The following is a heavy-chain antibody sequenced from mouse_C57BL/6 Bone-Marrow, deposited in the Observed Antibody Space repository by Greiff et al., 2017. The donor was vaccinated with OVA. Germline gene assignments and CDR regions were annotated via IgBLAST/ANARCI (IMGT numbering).Heavy chain of an antibody. J-gene: IGHJ2*01. CDR3: ARVTTVVPYFDY. V-gene: IGHV14-2*01. CDR1: GFNIKDYY. Sequence: VQLKESGAELVKPGASVKLSCTASGFNIKDYYMHWVKQRTEQGLEWIGRIDPEDGETKYAPKFQGKATITADTSSNTAYLQLSSLTSEDTVVYYCARVTTVVPYFDYCGQGTTLTVSS. D-gene: IGHD1-1*01. CDR2: IDPEDGET.